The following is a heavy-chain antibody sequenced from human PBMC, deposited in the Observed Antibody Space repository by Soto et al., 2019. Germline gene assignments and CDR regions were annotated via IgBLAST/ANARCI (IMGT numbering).Heavy chain of an antibody. CDR2: ISYDGSNK. V-gene: IGHV3-30-3*01. CDR1: VFTFSSYA. J-gene: IGHJ6*01. D-gene: IGHD2-15*01. CDR3: ARVGLVVAVKAGMDV. Sequence: WGSLRISCASSVFTFSSYAMHWVRQAPGKGLEWVAVISYDGSNKYYADSVKGRFTISRDNSKNTLYLQMNSLRAEDTAVYYCARVGLVVAVKAGMDVWGQGTTVTVSS.